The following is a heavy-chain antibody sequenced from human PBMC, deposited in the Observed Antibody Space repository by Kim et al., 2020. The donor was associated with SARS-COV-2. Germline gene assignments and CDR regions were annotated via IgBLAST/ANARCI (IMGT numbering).Heavy chain of an antibody. D-gene: IGHD3-10*01. CDR1: GFTFSGSA. Sequence: GGSLRLSCAASGFTFSGSAMHWVRQASGKGLEWVGRIRSKANSYATAYAASVKGRFTISRDDSKNTAYLQMNSLKTEDTAVYYCTSGEPGLGKAFDIWGQGTMVTVSS. CDR2: IRSKANSYAT. CDR3: TSGEPGLGKAFDI. J-gene: IGHJ3*02. V-gene: IGHV3-73*01.